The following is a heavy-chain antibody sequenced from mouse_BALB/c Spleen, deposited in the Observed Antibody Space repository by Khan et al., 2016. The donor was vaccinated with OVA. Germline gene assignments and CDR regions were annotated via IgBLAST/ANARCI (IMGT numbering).Heavy chain of an antibody. CDR2: ISSGDTT. CDR3: ARDYWFAY. Sequence: DVMLVESGGGLVKPGGSLKLSCAASGFTFSNYGVSWVRQTPEKRLEWVASISSGDTTYYPDSVKGRFTISRDNARNILYLKMSSLGSEDKAMYYCARDYWFAYWGQGTLVTVSA. V-gene: IGHV5-6-5*01. CDR1: GFTFSNYG. J-gene: IGHJ3*01.